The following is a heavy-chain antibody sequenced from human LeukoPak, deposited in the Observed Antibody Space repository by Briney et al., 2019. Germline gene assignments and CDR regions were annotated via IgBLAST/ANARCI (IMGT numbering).Heavy chain of an antibody. CDR3: ARDLSSHGYNGYGNWFDP. Sequence: ASVKVFCKASGYTFTSYYMHWVRQAPGQGLEWMGIINPSGGSTSYAQKFQGRVTMTRDTSISTAYMELSRLRYDDTAVYYCARDLSSHGYNGYGNWFDPWGQGTLVTVSS. J-gene: IGHJ5*02. D-gene: IGHD5-12*01. CDR2: INPSGGST. V-gene: IGHV1-46*01. CDR1: GYTFTSYY.